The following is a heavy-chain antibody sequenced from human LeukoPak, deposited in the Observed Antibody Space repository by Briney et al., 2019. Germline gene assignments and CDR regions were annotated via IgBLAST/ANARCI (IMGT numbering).Heavy chain of an antibody. D-gene: IGHD3-22*01. V-gene: IGHV1-2*02. CDR2: INPNSGGT. CDR1: GYTFTVYF. Sequence: ASVKVSCRASGYTFTVYFMHWVRQAPGQGLEWMGWINPNSGGTNYAQKFQGRVTMTRDTSISTAYMELSRLRSDDTAVYYCARELNYDSSGYYFDYWGQGTLVTVSS. CDR3: ARELNYDSSGYYFDY. J-gene: IGHJ4*02.